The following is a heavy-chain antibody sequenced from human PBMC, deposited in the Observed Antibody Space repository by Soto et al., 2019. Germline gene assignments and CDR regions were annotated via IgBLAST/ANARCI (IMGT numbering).Heavy chain of an antibody. CDR3: VKFRGRAYHYYYMDV. V-gene: IGHV3-23*01. Sequence: DVQLLESGGGLVQRGGSLRLSCAASGFTFSTYGMTWVRQAPGKGLEWVSYGGSGGSTYYEDSVKGRFTISRDNSKNTLYLQMNSLRAEDTAVYYCVKFRGRAYHYYYMDVWGNGTTVTVSS. CDR1: GFTFSTYG. CDR2: GGSGGST. D-gene: IGHD3-16*01. J-gene: IGHJ6*03.